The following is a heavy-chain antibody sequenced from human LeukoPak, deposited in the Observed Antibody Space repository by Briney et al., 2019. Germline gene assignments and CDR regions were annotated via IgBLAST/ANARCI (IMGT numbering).Heavy chain of an antibody. J-gene: IGHJ4*02. CDR2: IYYSGST. CDR1: GGSISSTNYY. Sequence: SETLSLTCSVSGGSISSTNYYWAWIRQPPGKGLEWIGSIYYSGSTYYNPSLKGRVTISVDTSKNQFSLTVSSVTAADRAVYYCASEVVAAGTDYWGQGTLVTVSS. V-gene: IGHV4-39*01. CDR3: ASEVVAAGTDY. D-gene: IGHD6-13*01.